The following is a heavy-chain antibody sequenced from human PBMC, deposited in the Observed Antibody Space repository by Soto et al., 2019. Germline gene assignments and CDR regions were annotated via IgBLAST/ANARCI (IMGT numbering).Heavy chain of an antibody. CDR2: INHSGST. V-gene: IGHV4-34*01. CDR1: GGSFSNYY. CDR3: ASNPLGYSENY. J-gene: IGHJ4*02. D-gene: IGHD6-13*01. Sequence: SETLSLTCGVYGGSFSNYYWSWIRQPPGKGLEWIGEINHSGSTNYNPSLKSRVTISVDTSKNQISLKLSSVTAADAAVYYCASNPLGYSENYWGQGTLVTVSS.